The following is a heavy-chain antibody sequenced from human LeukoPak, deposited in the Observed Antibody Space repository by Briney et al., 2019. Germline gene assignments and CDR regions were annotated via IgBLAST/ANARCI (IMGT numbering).Heavy chain of an antibody. CDR3: GRDRGFTSYDY. CDR1: GFTFRDSW. J-gene: IGHJ4*02. Sequence: GGSLRLSCAASGFTFRDSWMHWVRQAPGKGLEWVANINQDGSHKYYVDSVEGRFIISRDTAKNSVHLQMNSLRAEDTAVYYCGRDRGFTSYDYWGQGILVTVSS. V-gene: IGHV3-7*01. D-gene: IGHD5-12*01. CDR2: INQDGSHK.